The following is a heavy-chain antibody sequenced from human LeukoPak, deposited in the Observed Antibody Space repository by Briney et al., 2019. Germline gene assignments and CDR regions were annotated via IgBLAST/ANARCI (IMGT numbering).Heavy chain of an antibody. CDR1: GGSIINYY. D-gene: IGHD4-11*01. CDR3: ARATYTVTTYYYYYMDV. CDR2: IYYSGST. V-gene: IGHV4-59*01. J-gene: IGHJ6*03. Sequence: PSQTLSLTCTVSGGSIINYYWSWIRQPPGKGLEWIGYIYYSGSTNYNPSLKSRVSISVDTSKNQFSLKLSSVTAADTAVYYCARATYTVTTYYYYYMDVWGKGTTVTVSS.